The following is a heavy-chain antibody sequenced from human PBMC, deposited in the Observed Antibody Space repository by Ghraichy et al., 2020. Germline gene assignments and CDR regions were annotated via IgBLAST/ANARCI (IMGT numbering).Heavy chain of an antibody. D-gene: IGHD3-3*01. CDR1: GGSISSGSYY. J-gene: IGHJ5*02. Sequence: SETLSLTCTVSGGSISSGSYYWSWIRQPAGKGLEWIGRIYTSGSTNYNPSLKSRVTISVDTSKNQFSLKLSSVTAADTAVYYCARERSGYYGNWFDPWGQGTLVTVSS. V-gene: IGHV4-61*02. CDR2: IYTSGST. CDR3: ARERSGYYGNWFDP.